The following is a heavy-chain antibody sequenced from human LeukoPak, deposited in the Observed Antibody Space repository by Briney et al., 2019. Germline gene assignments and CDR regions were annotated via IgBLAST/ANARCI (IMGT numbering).Heavy chain of an antibody. CDR3: AREED. Sequence: GALLLPCFCSRFHLRCYNLDATRPATGKGLEWVSSISSSSSYIYYADSVKGRFTISRDNAKNALYLQMNSLRAEDTAVYYCAREEDWGQGTLVTVSS. CDR2: ISSSSSYI. CDR1: RFHLRCYN. V-gene: IGHV3-21*01. J-gene: IGHJ4*02.